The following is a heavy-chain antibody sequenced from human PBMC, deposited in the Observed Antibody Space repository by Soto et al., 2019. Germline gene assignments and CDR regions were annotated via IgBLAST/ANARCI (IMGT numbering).Heavy chain of an antibody. CDR2: INPSGGST. CDR1: GYTFTSYY. V-gene: IGHV1-46*01. J-gene: IGHJ5*02. D-gene: IGHD2-15*01. CDR3: SVVVAARGAWFDP. Sequence: QVQLVQSGAEVKKPGASVKVSCKASGYTFTSYYMHWVRQAPGQGLEWMGIINPSGGSTSYAQKFQGRVTMTRDTSTSTVYMELSSLRSEDTAVYYCSVVVAARGAWFDPWGQGTLVTVSS.